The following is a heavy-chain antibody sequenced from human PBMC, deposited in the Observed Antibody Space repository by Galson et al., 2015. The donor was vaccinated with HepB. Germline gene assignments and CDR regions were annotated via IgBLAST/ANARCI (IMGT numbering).Heavy chain of an antibody. CDR3: AKFSRQQPGN. V-gene: IGHV3-23*01. J-gene: IGHJ4*02. D-gene: IGHD6-13*01. Sequence: SLRLSCAASGFTFSSYSMNWVRQAPGKGLEWVSSISGSGGSTYYADSVKGRFTISRDNSKNTLYLQMNSLRAEDTAVYYCAKFSRQQPGNWGQGTLVTVSS. CDR1: GFTFSSYS. CDR2: ISGSGGST.